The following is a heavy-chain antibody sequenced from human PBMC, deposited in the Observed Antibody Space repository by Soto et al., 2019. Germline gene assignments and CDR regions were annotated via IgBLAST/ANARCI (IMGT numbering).Heavy chain of an antibody. Sequence: EAQLLESGGGLVQPGGSLRLSCAASGFTFSNYAMNWVRQAPGKGLEWVSTISGSGANTYYADSVKGRFTISRDNSKNTLYLQMNSLRAEDTAVYYCAKVRSTSYYFANWGQGTLVTVSS. CDR2: ISGSGANT. D-gene: IGHD2-2*01. CDR3: AKVRSTSYYFAN. V-gene: IGHV3-23*01. CDR1: GFTFSNYA. J-gene: IGHJ4*02.